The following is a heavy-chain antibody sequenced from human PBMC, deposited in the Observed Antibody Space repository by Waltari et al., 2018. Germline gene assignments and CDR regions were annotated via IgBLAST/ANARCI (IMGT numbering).Heavy chain of an antibody. D-gene: IGHD3-22*01. CDR3: ARLPTKYYDSIGWGFFDQ. CDR1: GDFLSAEH. V-gene: IGHV4-59*08. Sequence: QVQLQESGPGLVKPSETLSLTSTVSGDFLSAEHWTWIRQAPGKGLEWIAYLRNTGGTKCTPSLESRVTVSAVTSKKQFFRRLTSVTAADTAVYYCARLPTKYYDSIGWGFFDQWGQGILVTVSS. J-gene: IGHJ4*02. CDR2: LRNTGGT.